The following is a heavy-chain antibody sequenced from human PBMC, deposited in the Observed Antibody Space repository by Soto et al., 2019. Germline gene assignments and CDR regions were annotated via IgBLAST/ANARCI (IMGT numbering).Heavy chain of an antibody. V-gene: IGHV3-30-3*01. CDR1: GFTVSSYA. J-gene: IGHJ4*02. D-gene: IGHD2-15*01. CDR3: ARVPSSSGRAHFDY. CDR2: ISYDGSNK. Sequence: QVQLVESGGGVVQPGRSLRLSCAASGFTVSSYAMHWVRQAPGKGLEWVAVISYDGSNKYYADSVKGRFTISRDNSTNTLYLQMNSLRAEDTAVYYCARVPSSSGRAHFDYWGQGTLVTVSS.